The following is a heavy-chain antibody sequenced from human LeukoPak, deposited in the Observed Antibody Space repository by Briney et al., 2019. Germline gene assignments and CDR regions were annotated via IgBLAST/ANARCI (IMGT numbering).Heavy chain of an antibody. CDR1: GGTFSSYA. J-gene: IGHJ4*02. Sequence: GSSVKVSCKASGGTFSSYAISWVRQAPGQGLEWMGRIIPILGIANYAQKFQGRVTITADKSTSTAYMELSSLRSEDTAVYYCARGGDGYKPFDYWGQGTLVTVSS. CDR3: ARGGDGYKPFDY. CDR2: IIPILGIA. D-gene: IGHD5-24*01. V-gene: IGHV1-69*04.